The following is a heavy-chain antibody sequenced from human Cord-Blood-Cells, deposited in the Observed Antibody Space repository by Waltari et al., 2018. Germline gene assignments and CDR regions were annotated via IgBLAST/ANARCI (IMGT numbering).Heavy chain of an antibody. CDR2: IYYSGRT. Sequence: QLQLQESGPGLVKPSETLSVTCTVSGGSISSSSYYWGWIRQPPGRGLEWIGSIYYSGRTYYNPTLESRVTISVDTSKNQFSLKLSSVTAADTAVYYCARLDYDILTGYPSGAFDIWGQGTMVTVSS. CDR1: GGSISSSSYY. CDR3: ARLDYDILTGYPSGAFDI. D-gene: IGHD3-9*01. J-gene: IGHJ3*02. V-gene: IGHV4-39*01.